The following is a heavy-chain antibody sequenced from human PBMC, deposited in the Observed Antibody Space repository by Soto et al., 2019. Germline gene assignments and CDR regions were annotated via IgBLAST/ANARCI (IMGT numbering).Heavy chain of an antibody. CDR3: ARGAGPPWFDP. CDR2: IYANGNS. Sequence: SETLSLTCTVSCGSISSYYWSWIRQPAGKGLEWIGRIYANGNSDYNPSLKSRVTVSIDTSKNQFSLKVTSVTAADTAVYYCARGAGPPWFDPWGQGTLVTVSS. CDR1: CGSISSYY. J-gene: IGHJ5*02. V-gene: IGHV4-4*07.